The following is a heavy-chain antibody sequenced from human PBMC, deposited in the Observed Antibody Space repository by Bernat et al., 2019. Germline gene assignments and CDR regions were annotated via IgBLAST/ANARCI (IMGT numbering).Heavy chain of an antibody. Sequence: QVLLVDSGGDLFKPGGPLRLSCAASGFTFTDYYMTLTRQAPGKGLEWVPYISSSSTIMFNADSMKGRYTISRNNTKNSLYLQIISLRAEDSAVYYCARTLGTGFGMDVWGKGTTITVSS. J-gene: IGHJ6*04. D-gene: IGHD3/OR15-3a*01. V-gene: IGHV3-11*01. CDR3: ARTLGTGFGMDV. CDR2: ISSSSTIM. CDR1: GFTFTDYY.